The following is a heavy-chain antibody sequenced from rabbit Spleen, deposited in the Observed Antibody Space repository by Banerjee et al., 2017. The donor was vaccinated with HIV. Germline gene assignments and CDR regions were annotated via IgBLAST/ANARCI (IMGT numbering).Heavy chain of an antibody. Sequence: QEQLEESGGDLVKPEGSLTLTCTASGFSFSSSYWIYWVRQAPGKGLEWIACIYGGPTDNTYYASWAKGRFTISKASSTTVTLQMTSLTDADTATYFCARSNVADWGLWGPGTLVTVS. CDR3: ARSNVADWGL. CDR1: GFSFSSSYW. J-gene: IGHJ6*01. D-gene: IGHD2-1*01. CDR2: IYGGPTDNT. V-gene: IGHV1S45*01.